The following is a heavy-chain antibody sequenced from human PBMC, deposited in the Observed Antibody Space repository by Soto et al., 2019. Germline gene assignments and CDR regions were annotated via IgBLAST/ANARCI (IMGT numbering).Heavy chain of an antibody. CDR1: GFTVSDYY. CDR2: LYSGGST. V-gene: IGHV3-53*01. Sequence: EVQLVESGGGLVQPGGSLRLSCAASGFTVSDYYMTWVRQAPGKGLEWVSLLYSGGSTIYADSVKGRLTISRDSFKNTLYLQMNSLRVEDTAVYYCARATVGASDFGFDSWGQGTLVTVSS. D-gene: IGHD1-26*01. J-gene: IGHJ4*02. CDR3: ARATVGASDFGFDS.